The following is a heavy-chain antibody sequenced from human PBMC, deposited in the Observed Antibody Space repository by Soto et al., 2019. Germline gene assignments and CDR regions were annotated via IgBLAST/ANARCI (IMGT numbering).Heavy chain of an antibody. J-gene: IGHJ6*02. D-gene: IGHD4-4*01. V-gene: IGHV3-23*01. CDR3: VKPPVITASDYYDMDV. CDR2: ISGSGIST. CDR1: GFTFSTYP. Sequence: GGSLRLSCAASGFTFSTYPMSWVRRAPGKGLEWVSGISGSGISTYYTDSVKGRFTISRDNSKNTVFLQMNSLRDEDTAVYYCVKPPVITASDYYDMDVWGQGTTVTVSS.